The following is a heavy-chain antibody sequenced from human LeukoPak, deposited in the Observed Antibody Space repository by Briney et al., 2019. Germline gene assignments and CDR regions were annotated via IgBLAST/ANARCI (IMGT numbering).Heavy chain of an antibody. CDR1: GASISGFY. D-gene: IGHD5-12*01. J-gene: IGHJ4*02. V-gene: IGHV4-4*07. Sequence: SETLSLTCTVSGASISGFYWTWVRQPADKGLEWIGRLYSDGTTYYNPSLKSRVTMSVDTSKNQFSLKLSSVTAADTAVYYCAKIGGGYGYLRYFDYWGQGTLVTVSS. CDR2: LYSDGTT. CDR3: AKIGGGYGYLRYFDY.